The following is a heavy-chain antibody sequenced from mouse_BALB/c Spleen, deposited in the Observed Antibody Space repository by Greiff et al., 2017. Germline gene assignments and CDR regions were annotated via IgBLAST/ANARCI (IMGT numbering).Heavy chain of an antibody. CDR3: AREGDYYGSSDAMDY. J-gene: IGHJ4*01. Sequence: VQLKESGPGLVAPSQSLSITCTVSGFSLTGYGVNWVRQPPGKGLEWLGMIWGDGSTDYNSALKSRLSISKDNSKSQVFLKMNSLQTDDTARYYCAREGDYYGSSDAMDYWGQGTSVTVSS. V-gene: IGHV2-6-7*01. CDR2: IWGDGST. D-gene: IGHD1-1*01. CDR1: GFSLTGYG.